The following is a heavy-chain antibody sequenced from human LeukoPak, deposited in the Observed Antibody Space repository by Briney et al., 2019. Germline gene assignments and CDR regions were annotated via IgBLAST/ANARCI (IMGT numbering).Heavy chain of an antibody. CDR2: INSDGSST. Sequence: RRSLRLSCEASGFTFSSYWMHWVRQAPGKGLVWVSRINSDGSSTSYADSVKGRFTISRDNSKNTLHLQMNSLRAEDTAVYYCARDPGYCDNTSCYAAIFDYWGQGTLVTVSS. J-gene: IGHJ4*02. V-gene: IGHV3-74*01. CDR1: GFTFSSYW. CDR3: ARDPGYCDNTSCYAAIFDY. D-gene: IGHD2-2*01.